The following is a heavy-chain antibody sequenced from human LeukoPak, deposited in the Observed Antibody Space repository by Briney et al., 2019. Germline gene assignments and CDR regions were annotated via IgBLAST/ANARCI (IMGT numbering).Heavy chain of an antibody. CDR3: TTDVLRTGTTRGY. CDR2: IKSKTDGGTT. V-gene: IGHV3-15*01. D-gene: IGHD1-1*01. J-gene: IGHJ4*02. CDR1: GFTFNNAW. Sequence: GGSLRLSCGASGFTFNNAWMSWVRQAPGKGLEWVGRIKSKTDGGTTDYAAPVKGRFTISRDDSNNTLYLQMNSLKTEDTAVYYCTTDVLRTGTTRGYWGQGTLVTVSS.